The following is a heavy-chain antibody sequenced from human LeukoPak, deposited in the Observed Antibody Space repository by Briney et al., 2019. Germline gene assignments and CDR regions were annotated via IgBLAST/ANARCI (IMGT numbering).Heavy chain of an antibody. V-gene: IGHV4-39*01. Sequence: PSETLSLTCTVSGGSISSSSYYWGWIRQPPGKGLEWIGSIYYSGSTYYNPSLKSRVTISVDTSKNQFSLKLSSVTAADTAVYYCARQGLLWFGELNNWFDPWGQGTLVTVSS. CDR3: ARQGLLWFGELNNWFDP. D-gene: IGHD3-10*01. CDR1: GGSISSSSYY. J-gene: IGHJ5*02. CDR2: IYYSGST.